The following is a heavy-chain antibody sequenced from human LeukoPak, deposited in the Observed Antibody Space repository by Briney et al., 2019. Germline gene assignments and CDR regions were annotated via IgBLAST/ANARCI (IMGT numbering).Heavy chain of an antibody. CDR2: ISGRGEST. CDR1: GFTFSSYT. D-gene: IGHD4-17*01. Sequence: PGGSLRLSCAASGFTFSSYTMSWVRQAPGEGLEWLSAISGRGESTFYAPSEKGRFAISRDNSDNTLYLQMSSLRVDDTAVYFCAKERQTGDYFTSDYWGQGTLVTVSS. CDR3: AKERQTGDYFTSDY. V-gene: IGHV3-23*01. J-gene: IGHJ4*02.